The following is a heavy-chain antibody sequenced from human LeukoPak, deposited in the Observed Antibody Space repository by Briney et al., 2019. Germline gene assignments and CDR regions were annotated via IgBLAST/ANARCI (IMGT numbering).Heavy chain of an antibody. D-gene: IGHD6-13*01. V-gene: IGHV3-23*01. J-gene: IGHJ5*02. CDR2: ISGSGGST. Sequence: GGSLRLSCAVSGFTFSSYAMSWVRQAPGKGLEWVSAISGSGGSTYYADSVKGRFTISRDNSKNTLYLQMNSLRAEDTAVYYCAKDEGLGIAAAGSPWGQGTLVTVSS. CDR1: GFTFSSYA. CDR3: AKDEGLGIAAAGSP.